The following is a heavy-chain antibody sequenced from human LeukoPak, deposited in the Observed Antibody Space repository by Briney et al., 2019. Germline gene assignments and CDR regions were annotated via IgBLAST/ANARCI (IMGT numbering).Heavy chain of an antibody. CDR3: ARGRTFDN. Sequence: SETLSLTCTVSGGSISSYYWSWIRQPPAKGLEGTGNIYDRGSTKYNPSLKSRVTISVDTSKNQFSLRLSSVTAADTAVYYCARGRTFDNWGQGTLVTVSS. V-gene: IGHV4-59*01. CDR2: IYDRGST. J-gene: IGHJ4*02. CDR1: GGSISSYY.